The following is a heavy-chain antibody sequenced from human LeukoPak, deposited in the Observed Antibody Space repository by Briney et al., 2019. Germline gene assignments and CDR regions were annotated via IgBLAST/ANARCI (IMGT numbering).Heavy chain of an antibody. V-gene: IGHV7-4-1*02. CDR3: ARVILTGVGSYYAYYYYGMDV. Sequence: GASVKVSCKASGYTFTSYAMSWVRQAPGQGLEWMGWINTNTGNPTYAQGFTGRFVFSLDTSVSTAYLQNSSLKAEDTAVYYCARVILTGVGSYYAYYYYGMDVWGQGTTVTVSS. J-gene: IGHJ6*02. CDR2: INTNTGNP. CDR1: GYTFTSYA. D-gene: IGHD1-26*01.